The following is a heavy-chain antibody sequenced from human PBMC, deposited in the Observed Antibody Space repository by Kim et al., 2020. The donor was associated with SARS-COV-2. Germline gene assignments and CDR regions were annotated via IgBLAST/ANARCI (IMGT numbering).Heavy chain of an antibody. Sequence: GGSLRLSCAASGFTFSSYWMSWVRQAPGKGLEWVANIKQDGSEKYYVDSVKGRFTITRDNAKNSLYLQMNSLRVEDTAVYFCAGYCSSTSCSPRYYYYYYYMDVWGKGNPVTVSS. V-gene: IGHV3-7*01. D-gene: IGHD2-2*01. CDR3: AGYCSSTSCSPRYYYYYYYMDV. J-gene: IGHJ6*03. CDR2: IKQDGSEK. CDR1: GFTFSSYW.